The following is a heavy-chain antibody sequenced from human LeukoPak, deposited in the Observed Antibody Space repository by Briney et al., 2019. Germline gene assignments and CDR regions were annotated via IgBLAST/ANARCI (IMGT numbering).Heavy chain of an antibody. CDR3: AREACRDGYTDASDI. CDR1: GYTFTGYY. V-gene: IGHV1-2*06. D-gene: IGHD5-24*01. CDR2: INPNSGGT. J-gene: IGHJ3*02. Sequence: GASVKVSCKASGYTFTGYYMHWVRQAPGQGLEWMGRINPNSGGTNYAQKFQGRVTMTRDTSISTAYMELSRLRSDDTAVYYCAREACRDGYTDASDIWGQRTMVTVSS.